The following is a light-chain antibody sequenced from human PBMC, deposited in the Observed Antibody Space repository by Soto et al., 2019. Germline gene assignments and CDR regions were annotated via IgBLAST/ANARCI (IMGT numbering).Light chain of an antibody. V-gene: IGKV3-11*01. CDR1: QSVSSY. CDR2: DAS. Sequence: EIVLAQSPGTLSLSPGERATLSFRASQSVSSYLAWYQQRPGQAPRLLIYDASNRATGVPARFSGSGSGTDFTLTISSLEPEDFAVYYCQQRSSWPPTFGQGTRLEIK. J-gene: IGKJ5*01. CDR3: QQRSSWPPT.